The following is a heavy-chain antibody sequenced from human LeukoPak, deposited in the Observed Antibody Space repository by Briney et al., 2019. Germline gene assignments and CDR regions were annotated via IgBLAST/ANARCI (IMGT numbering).Heavy chain of an antibody. CDR1: GYTFTGYY. CDR2: INPSSGGT. J-gene: IGHJ5*02. Sequence: ASVKVSCKASGYTFTGYYIHWIRQPPGQGLEWMGWINPSSGGTNYAQNFQGRLTMTRDTSISTAYMELSRLTFDDTAVYYCARGVSDCSGGTCHSGRFDPWGQGTLVTVSS. CDR3: ARGVSDCSGGTCHSGRFDP. D-gene: IGHD2-15*01. V-gene: IGHV1-2*02.